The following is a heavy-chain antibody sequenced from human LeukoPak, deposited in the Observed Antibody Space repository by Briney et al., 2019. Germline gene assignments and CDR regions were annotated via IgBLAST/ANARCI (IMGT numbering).Heavy chain of an antibody. CDR1: GFTFSGYA. Sequence: PGGSLRLSCAASGFTFSGYAMSWVRQAPGKGLEWVSAISGSRGSTYYADSVKGRFTISRDNSKNTLYLQMNSLRAEDTAVYYCAKSYCSSTSCYAHFDYWGQGTLVTVSS. J-gene: IGHJ4*02. CDR3: AKSYCSSTSCYAHFDY. D-gene: IGHD2-2*01. V-gene: IGHV3-23*01. CDR2: ISGSRGST.